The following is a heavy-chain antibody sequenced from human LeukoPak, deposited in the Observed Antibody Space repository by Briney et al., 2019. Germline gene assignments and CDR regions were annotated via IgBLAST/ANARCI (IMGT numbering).Heavy chain of an antibody. Sequence: GGSLRLSCAASGFPFSSYAMSWVRQAPGKGLEWVSAISGSGGSTYYADSVKRRFTISRDNSKNTLYLQMNSLRAEDTAVYYCAKEKGRWLQLHYFDYWGQGTLVTVSS. V-gene: IGHV3-23*01. D-gene: IGHD5-24*01. CDR3: AKEKGRWLQLHYFDY. J-gene: IGHJ4*02. CDR2: ISGSGGST. CDR1: GFPFSSYA.